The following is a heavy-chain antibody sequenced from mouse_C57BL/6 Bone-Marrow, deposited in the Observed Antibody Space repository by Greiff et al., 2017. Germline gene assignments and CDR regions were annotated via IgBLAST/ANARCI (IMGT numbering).Heavy chain of an antibody. CDR2: INPNNGGT. V-gene: IGHV1-26*01. CDR3: ATFYYDYDGY. J-gene: IGHJ2*01. D-gene: IGHD2-4*01. CDR1: GYTFTDYY. Sequence: VQLQQSGPELVKPGASVKISCKASGYTFTDYYMNWVKQSHGKSLEWIGDINPNNGGTSYNQKFKGKATLTVDKSSSTAYMELRSLTSEDSAVYYCATFYYDYDGYWAQGTTLTVSS.